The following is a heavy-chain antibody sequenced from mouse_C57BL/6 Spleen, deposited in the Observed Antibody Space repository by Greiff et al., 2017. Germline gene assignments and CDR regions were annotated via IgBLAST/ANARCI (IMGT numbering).Heavy chain of an antibody. V-gene: IGHV1-18*01. CDR3: ARGGTAQADYAMDY. J-gene: IGHJ4*01. CDR2: INPNNGGT. CDR1: GYTFTDYN. D-gene: IGHD3-2*02. Sequence: VQLKESGPELVKPGASVKIPCKASGYTFTDYNMDWVKQSHGKSLEWIGVINPNNGGTIYNQKFKGKGTLTVDKYCRTAYMELRSLTSDDTGVYYCARGGTAQADYAMDYWGQGTSVTVSS.